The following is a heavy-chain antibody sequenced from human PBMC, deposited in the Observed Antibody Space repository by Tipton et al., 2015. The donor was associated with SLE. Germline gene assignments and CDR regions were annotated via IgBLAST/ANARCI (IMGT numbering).Heavy chain of an antibody. CDR2: IYYSGST. V-gene: IGHV4-39*07. Sequence: TLSLTCTVSGGSISSSSYYWGWIRQPPGKGLEWIGSIYYSGSTYYNPSLKSRVTISVDTSKNQSSLKLSSVTAADTAVYYCARRWVIAAAGLGDYFDYWGQGSLVPVSS. CDR1: GGSISSSSYY. J-gene: IGHJ4*02. D-gene: IGHD6-13*01. CDR3: ARRWVIAAAGLGDYFDY.